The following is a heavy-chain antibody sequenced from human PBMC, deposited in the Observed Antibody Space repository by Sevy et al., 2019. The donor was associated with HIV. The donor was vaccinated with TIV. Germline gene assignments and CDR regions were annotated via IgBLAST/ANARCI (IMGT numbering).Heavy chain of an antibody. CDR3: ARGVTYYYDSSGYMDY. J-gene: IGHJ4*02. CDR2: INPSGGST. D-gene: IGHD3-22*01. V-gene: IGHV1-46*01. Sequence: APVKVSCKASGYTFTSYYMHWVRQAPGQGLEWMGIINPSGGSTSYAQKFQGRVTMTRETSTSTVYMELSSLRSEDTAVYYCARGVTYYYDSSGYMDYWGQGTLVTVSS. CDR1: GYTFTSYY.